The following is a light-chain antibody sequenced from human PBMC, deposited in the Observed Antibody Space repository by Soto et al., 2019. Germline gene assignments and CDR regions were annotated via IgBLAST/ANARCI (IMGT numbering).Light chain of an antibody. CDR3: CSYAGRSTVI. V-gene: IGLV2-23*01. Sequence: QSALTQPASVSGSPGQSITISCTGTSGDIGTYNLVSWYQQHPGRAPKLIIFEDNKRPSGVSNRFSASKSGNTASLAVSGLQAEDEADYHCCSYAGRSTVICGGGTKLTVL. J-gene: IGLJ2*01. CDR2: EDN. CDR1: SGDIGTYNL.